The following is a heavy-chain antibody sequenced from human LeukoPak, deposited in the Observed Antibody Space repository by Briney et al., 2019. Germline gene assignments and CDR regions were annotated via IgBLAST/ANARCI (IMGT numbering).Heavy chain of an antibody. CDR1: GGSISSGGYY. D-gene: IGHD2-15*01. CDR2: IYYSGST. J-gene: IGHJ4*02. Sequence: SQTLSLTCTVSGGSISSGGYYWSWIRQHPGKGLEWIGYIYYSGSTYYNPSLKSRVTISVDTSKNQFSLKLSSVTAADTAVYYCARVMRDCSGGSCYIFDCWGQGTLVTVSS. V-gene: IGHV4-31*03. CDR3: ARVMRDCSGGSCYIFDC.